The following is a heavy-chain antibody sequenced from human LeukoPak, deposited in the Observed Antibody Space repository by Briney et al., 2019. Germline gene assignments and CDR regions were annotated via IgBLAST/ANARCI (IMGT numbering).Heavy chain of an antibody. J-gene: IGHJ4*02. CDR1: GYTFTSYY. V-gene: IGHV1-46*01. CDR2: INPSGGST. CDR3: AREGAIVTTGDY. D-gene: IGHD4-11*01. Sequence: ASVKVSCKASGYTFTSYYMHWVRQAPGQGLEWMGIINPSGGSTSYAQKFQGRVTMTRDMSTSTAYMELSSLRSEDTAVYYCAREGAIVTTGDYWGQGTLVTVSS.